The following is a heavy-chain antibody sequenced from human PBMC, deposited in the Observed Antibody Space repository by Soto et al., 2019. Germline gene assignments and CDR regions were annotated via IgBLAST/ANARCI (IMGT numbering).Heavy chain of an antibody. Sequence: SVKVACKASGYTFTFRYLHWVRQAPGQALEWMGWITPFKSDTNYAQKFQDRVTITRDRSVSTAYMELSNLRSDDTAMYYCARSPFAGSDAFDIWGQGTMVTVSS. J-gene: IGHJ3*02. V-gene: IGHV1-45*02. CDR2: ITPFKSDT. CDR1: GYTFTFRY. D-gene: IGHD1-1*01. CDR3: ARSPFAGSDAFDI.